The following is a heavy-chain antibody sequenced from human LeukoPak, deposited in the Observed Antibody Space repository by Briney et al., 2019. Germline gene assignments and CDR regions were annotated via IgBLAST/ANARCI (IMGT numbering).Heavy chain of an antibody. Sequence: PGGSLRLSCAASGFTFSSYGMHWVRQAPGKGLEWVAVIWYDGSNKYYADSVKGRFTISRDNSKNTLYLQMNSLRVEDTAVHYCAAPSKYSNSLYAFDIWGQGTMVTVSS. V-gene: IGHV3-33*01. CDR1: GFTFSSYG. CDR2: IWYDGSNK. CDR3: AAPSKYSNSLYAFDI. J-gene: IGHJ3*02. D-gene: IGHD6-6*01.